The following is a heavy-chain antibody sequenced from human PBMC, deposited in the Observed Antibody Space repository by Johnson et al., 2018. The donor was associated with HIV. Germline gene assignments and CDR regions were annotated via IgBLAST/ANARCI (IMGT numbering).Heavy chain of an antibody. V-gene: IGHV3-23*04. D-gene: IGHD6-25*01. Sequence: QLVESGGGLVKPGGSLRLSCAASGFTFSNAWMSWIRQAPGKGLEWVSAISGSGGSTYYADSVKGRFTISRDNSKNTLYLQMNSLRAEDTAVYYCAKDGGSVDAFDIWGQGTMVTVSS. CDR3: AKDGGSVDAFDI. CDR2: ISGSGGST. J-gene: IGHJ3*02. CDR1: GFTFSNAW.